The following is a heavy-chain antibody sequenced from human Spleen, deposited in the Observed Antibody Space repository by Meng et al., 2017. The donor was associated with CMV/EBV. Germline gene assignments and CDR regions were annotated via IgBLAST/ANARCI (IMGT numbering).Heavy chain of an antibody. CDR1: GGSFSEYY. D-gene: IGHD3-3*01. CDR2: INHSGGGT. J-gene: IGHJ3*01. CDR3: ARVVTTFGAGGTFDV. Sequence: SETLSLTCAVYGGSFSEYYWSWIRQPPGKVLEWIGEINHSGGGTNYNPSLKSRVTISLDMSKNHFSLRLTSVTAADTAVYYCARVVTTFGAGGTFDVWGQGTLVTVSS. V-gene: IGHV4-34*01.